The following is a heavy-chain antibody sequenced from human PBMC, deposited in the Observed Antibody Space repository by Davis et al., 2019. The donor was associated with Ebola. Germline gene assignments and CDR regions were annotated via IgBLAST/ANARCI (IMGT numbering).Heavy chain of an antibody. D-gene: IGHD3-9*01. J-gene: IGHJ4*02. CDR3: ARGTYYDIPD. CDR1: GGTFSSYA. V-gene: IGHV1-18*01. Sequence: AASVKVSCKASGGTFSSYAISWVRQAPGQGLEWMGWISAYNGNTNYAQKLQGRVTMTTDTSTSTAYMELRSLRSEDTAVYYCARGTYYDIPDWGQGTLVTVSS. CDR2: ISAYNGNT.